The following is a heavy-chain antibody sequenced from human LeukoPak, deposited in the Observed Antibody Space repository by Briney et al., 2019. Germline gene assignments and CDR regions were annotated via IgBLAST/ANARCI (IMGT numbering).Heavy chain of an antibody. CDR2: IWYDGSNK. J-gene: IGHJ4*02. D-gene: IGHD6-19*01. V-gene: IGHV3-33*06. Sequence: GGSLRLSCAASGLTFRNYGMHWVRQAPGKGLEWVAVIWYDGSNKYYADSVKGRFTISRDNSKDTLYLQMNSLRAEDTAVYYCAKDQDSSGWYTPRTYYFDYWGQGTLVTVSS. CDR3: AKDQDSSGWYTPRTYYFDY. CDR1: GLTFRNYG.